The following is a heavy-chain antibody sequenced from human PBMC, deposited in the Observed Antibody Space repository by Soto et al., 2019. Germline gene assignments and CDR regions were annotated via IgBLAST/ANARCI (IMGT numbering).Heavy chain of an antibody. J-gene: IGHJ4*02. D-gene: IGHD4-17*01. Sequence: QVQLVQSGAEVKKPGASVKVSCKASGDTFTSYDITWVRQATGQGLEWMGWLNPNSGNTGYAQKFQGRVTMTRNTSISKAYMELSSLRSEDTAGYYCARTHYGDNFKYWGQRNLGTVSS. CDR3: ARTHYGDNFKY. CDR2: LNPNSGNT. CDR1: GDTFTSYD. V-gene: IGHV1-8*01.